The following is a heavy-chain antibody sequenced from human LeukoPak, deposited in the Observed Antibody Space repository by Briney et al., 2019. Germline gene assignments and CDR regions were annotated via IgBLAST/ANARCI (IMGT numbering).Heavy chain of an antibody. CDR1: GFTVSSNY. Sequence: GGSLRLSCAASGFTVSSNYMSWVRQAPGKGLEWVSVISGSGGSTHYADSVKGRFTISRDNSKNTLYLQMNSLRAEDTAVYYCARDGCSSTSCSDYWGQGTLVTVSS. J-gene: IGHJ4*02. CDR2: ISGSGGST. D-gene: IGHD2-2*01. CDR3: ARDGCSSTSCSDY. V-gene: IGHV3-23*01.